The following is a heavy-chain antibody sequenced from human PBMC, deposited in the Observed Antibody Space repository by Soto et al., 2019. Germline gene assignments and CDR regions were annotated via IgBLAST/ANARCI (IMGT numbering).Heavy chain of an antibody. D-gene: IGHD2-21*02. V-gene: IGHV3-72*01. Sequence: EVQLVESGGGLVQPGGSLRLSCAASGFTFSDHYMDWVRQAPGKGLEWVGRTRNKANSYTTEYAASVKGRFTISRDDSKSSLYLQMNSLKTEGTAVDYCAGDIGVGGDCLDYYYGMDVWGQGTTVTVSS. CDR1: GFTFSDHY. CDR3: AGDIGVGGDCLDYYYGMDV. J-gene: IGHJ6*02. CDR2: TRNKANSYTT.